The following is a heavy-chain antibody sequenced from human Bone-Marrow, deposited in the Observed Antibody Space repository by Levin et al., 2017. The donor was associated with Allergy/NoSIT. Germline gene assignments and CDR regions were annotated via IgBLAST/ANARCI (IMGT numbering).Heavy chain of an antibody. D-gene: IGHD3-16*02. Sequence: SQTLSLTCAVYGGSFSGYYWSWIRQPPGKGLEWIGEINHSGSTNYNPSLKSRVTISVDTSKNQFSLKLSSVTAADTAVYYCARVPYDYVWGSYRHIRYYFDYWGQGTLVTVSS. J-gene: IGHJ4*02. CDR2: INHSGST. CDR3: ARVPYDYVWGSYRHIRYYFDY. CDR1: GGSFSGYY. V-gene: IGHV4-34*01.